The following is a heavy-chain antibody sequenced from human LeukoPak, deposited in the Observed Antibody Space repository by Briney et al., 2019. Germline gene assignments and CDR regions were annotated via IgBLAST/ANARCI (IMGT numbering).Heavy chain of an antibody. D-gene: IGHD1-26*01. Sequence: SQTLSLTCTVSGGSISSGSYYWSWIRQPAGKGLEWIVRIYTSGSTNYNPSLKSRVTISVDTSKNQFSLKLSSVTAADTAVYYCASNSQVSGSWGQGTLVTVSS. V-gene: IGHV4-61*02. J-gene: IGHJ5*02. CDR1: GGSISSGSYY. CDR2: IYTSGST. CDR3: ASNSQVSGS.